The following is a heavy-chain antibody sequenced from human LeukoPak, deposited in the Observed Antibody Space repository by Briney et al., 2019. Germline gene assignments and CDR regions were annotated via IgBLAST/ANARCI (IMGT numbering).Heavy chain of an antibody. CDR1: GGTFSSYA. Sequence: SVKVSCKASGGTFSSYAISWVRQAPGQGLEWMGGIIPIFGTANYAQKFQGRVTITADKSTSAAYMELSSLRSEDTAVYYCAGVGGVPAAKVYYYMDVWGKGTTVTVSS. CDR2: IIPIFGTA. V-gene: IGHV1-69*06. CDR3: AGVGGVPAAKVYYYMDV. D-gene: IGHD2-2*01. J-gene: IGHJ6*03.